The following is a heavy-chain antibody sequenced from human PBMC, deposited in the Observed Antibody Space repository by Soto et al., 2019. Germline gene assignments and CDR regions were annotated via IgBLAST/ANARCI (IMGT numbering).Heavy chain of an antibody. CDR3: ATAEVDY. V-gene: IGHV3-74*01. CDR1: GFTFANHW. J-gene: IGHJ4*02. Sequence: PGGSLRLSCAVSGFTFANHWIHWVRQAPGKGLXXXSXMXXXGXXXXYADSVKGRFTVSRDNAKNTLYLQMNSLRAEDTAVYYCATAEVDYWGPGTLVTVSS. CDR2: MXXXGXXX.